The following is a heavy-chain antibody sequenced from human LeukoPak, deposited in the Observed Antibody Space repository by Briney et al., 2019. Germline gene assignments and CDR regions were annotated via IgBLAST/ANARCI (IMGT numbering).Heavy chain of an antibody. D-gene: IGHD6-19*01. V-gene: IGHV3-48*03. CDR3: ARGHHGWYSDLYYFDY. J-gene: IGHJ4*02. CDR2: ISSSGSTI. CDR1: GFTLSSYE. Sequence: PGGSLRLSCAASGFTLSSYEMNWVRQAPGKGLEWVSYISSSGSTIYYADSVKGRFTISRDNAKNSLYLQMNSLRAEDTAVYYCARGHHGWYSDLYYFDYWGQGTLVTVSS.